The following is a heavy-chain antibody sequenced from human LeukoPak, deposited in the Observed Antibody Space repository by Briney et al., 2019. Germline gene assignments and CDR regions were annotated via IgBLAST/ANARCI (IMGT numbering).Heavy chain of an antibody. D-gene: IGHD4-17*01. CDR3: ARDLSASGDYVFY. CDR2: ISYDGSNK. J-gene: IGHJ4*02. V-gene: IGHV3-30-3*01. CDR1: GFTFSSYA. Sequence: PGRSLILSSAASGFTFSSYAKHWVRQAPGKGLKWVAVISYDGSNKYHADSVKGRFTISRDNSKNTLYLQMNSLRAEDTAVYYYARDLSASGDYVFYWGQGTLVTVSS.